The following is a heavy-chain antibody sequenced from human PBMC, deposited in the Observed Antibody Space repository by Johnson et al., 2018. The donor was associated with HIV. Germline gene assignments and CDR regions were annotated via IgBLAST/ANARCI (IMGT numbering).Heavy chain of an antibody. CDR1: GFTFSSYW. CDR3: ARERASSAFDI. J-gene: IGHJ3*02. V-gene: IGHV3-7*01. Sequence: VQLVVSGGGLVQPGGSLRLSCAASGFTFSSYWMSWVRQAPGKGLEWVANIKQDGSEKYYVDSVKGRFTISRDNAKNSLYLQMNSLRAEDTAVYYCARERASSAFDIWGQGTMVTVSA. CDR2: IKQDGSEK.